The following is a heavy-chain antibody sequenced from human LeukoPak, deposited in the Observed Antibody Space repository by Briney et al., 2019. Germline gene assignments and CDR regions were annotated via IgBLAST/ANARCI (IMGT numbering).Heavy chain of an antibody. V-gene: IGHV4-61*02. CDR2: IYTSGTT. J-gene: IGHJ5*02. CDR3: AATTIGWFDP. Sequence: SETLSLTCTVSGGSISSGSYYWSWIRQPAGKRLEWIGRIYTSGTTNYNPSLKSRVTMSVDTSKNQFSLRLSSVTAADTAMYYCAATTIGWFDPWGQGTLVTVSS. CDR1: GGSISSGSYY. D-gene: IGHD1-26*01.